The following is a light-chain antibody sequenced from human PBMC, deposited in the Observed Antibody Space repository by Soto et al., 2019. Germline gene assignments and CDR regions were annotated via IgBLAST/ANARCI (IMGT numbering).Light chain of an antibody. V-gene: IGKV3-15*01. CDR3: QQYKDCTPWT. Sequence: EMTQTPATVSVSLGERATLSCRASQSVITNLAWYQQKPGQAPRLLIYGASIRANGIPARINGSGSGTEFTLTISSLQSEDFAGYYCQQYKDCTPWTLGQGTKVDIK. CDR1: QSVITN. CDR2: GAS. J-gene: IGKJ1*01.